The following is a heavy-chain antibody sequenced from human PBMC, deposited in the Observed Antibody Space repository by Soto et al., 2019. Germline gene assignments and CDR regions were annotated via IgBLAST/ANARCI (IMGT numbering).Heavy chain of an antibody. CDR3: AKVVGATTNAFDI. Sequence: GGSLRLSCAASGFTFSSYAMSWVRQAPGKGLEWVSAISGSGGSTYYAGSVKGRFTISSDNSKNTLYLQMNSLRAEDTAVYYCAKVVGATTNAFDIWGQGTMVTVSS. V-gene: IGHV3-23*01. D-gene: IGHD5-12*01. CDR1: GFTFSSYA. J-gene: IGHJ3*02. CDR2: ISGSGGST.